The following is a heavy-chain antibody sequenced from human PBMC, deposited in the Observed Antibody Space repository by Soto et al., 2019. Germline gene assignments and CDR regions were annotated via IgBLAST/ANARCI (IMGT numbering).Heavy chain of an antibody. J-gene: IGHJ4*02. D-gene: IGHD1-1*01. CDR2: IAYDGRNK. CDR1: GFNFSSYA. V-gene: IGHV3-30*04. CDR3: TRELERVFDY. Sequence: QVQLVESGGGVVQPGRSLRLSCAASGFNFSSYAMHWVRQAPGKGLEWVAVIAYDGRNKYYADSVKGRFTISRDNSNNTLYLKMNSLRIEDTDVYYCTRELERVFDYWGQGTLVTDSS.